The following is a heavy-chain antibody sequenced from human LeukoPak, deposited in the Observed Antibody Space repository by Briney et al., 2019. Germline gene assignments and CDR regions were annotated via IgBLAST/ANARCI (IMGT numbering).Heavy chain of an antibody. Sequence: SEALSVTCTVSGGSISNYYWSWIRQAPGKGLEWIGYIYTTGSTNYNPSLKSRVTISVDTSKNQFSLKLSSVTAADTAVYYCARVLYNYGPHYFDFWGQGTLVTVSS. CDR2: IYTTGST. CDR1: GGSISNYY. D-gene: IGHD5-18*01. J-gene: IGHJ4*02. CDR3: ARVLYNYGPHYFDF. V-gene: IGHV4-4*08.